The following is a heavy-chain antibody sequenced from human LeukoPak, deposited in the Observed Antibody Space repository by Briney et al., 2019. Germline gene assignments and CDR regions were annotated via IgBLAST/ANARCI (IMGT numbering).Heavy chain of an antibody. V-gene: IGHV6-1*01. D-gene: IGHD3-3*01. CDR1: GDSVSSNSAA. J-gene: IGHJ2*01. CDR2: TYYRSKWYN. CDR3: ARTYYDFWSGPERYFDL. Sequence: SQTLSLTCAISGDSVSSNSAAWNWIRQSPSRGLEWLGRTYYRSKWYNDYAVSVKSRITINPDTSKNQFSLQLNSVTPEDTAVYYCARTYYDFWSGPERYFDLWGRGTLVTVSS.